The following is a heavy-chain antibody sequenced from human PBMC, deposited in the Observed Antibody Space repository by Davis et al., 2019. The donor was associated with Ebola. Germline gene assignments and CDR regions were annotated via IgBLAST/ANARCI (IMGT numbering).Heavy chain of an antibody. Sequence: GESLKISCKGSGYSFTSHWIGWVRQMPGKGLEWLGIIYTGDSDTRYSPSFLGQVAISADKSIKTAFLQWSSLKASDTAMYYCASLRRTITGMDDAFDVWGQGTMISVSS. CDR2: IYTGDSDT. CDR3: ASLRRTITGMDDAFDV. J-gene: IGHJ3*01. D-gene: IGHD2-8*02. V-gene: IGHV5-51*01. CDR1: GYSFTSHW.